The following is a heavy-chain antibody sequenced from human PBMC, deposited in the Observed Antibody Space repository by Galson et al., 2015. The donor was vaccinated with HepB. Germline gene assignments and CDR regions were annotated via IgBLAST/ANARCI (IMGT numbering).Heavy chain of an antibody. CDR3: ARALRLPNGMDV. CDR2: ISSSNSTI. J-gene: IGHJ6*02. Sequence: SLRLSCAASGFTFSLYSMNWVRQAPGKGLEWVSHISSSNSTIYYADSVKGRFTISRDKAKKTLYLQMNSLRDEDTAVYYCARALRLPNGMDVWGQGTTVTVSS. CDR1: GFTFSLYS. V-gene: IGHV3-48*02.